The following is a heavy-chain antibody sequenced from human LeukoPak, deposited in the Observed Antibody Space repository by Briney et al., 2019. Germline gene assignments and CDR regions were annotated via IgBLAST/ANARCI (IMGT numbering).Heavy chain of an antibody. V-gene: IGHV3-48*03. CDR2: ISSSGSTI. CDR1: GFTFSSYE. J-gene: IGHJ3*02. Sequence: GGSLRLSCAASGFTFSSYEMNWVRQAPGKGLEWVSYISSSGSTIYYADSVKGRFTISRDNAKNSLYLQMNSLRAEDTAVYYCAKSTTYYDILTGYAFDIWGQGTMVTVSS. D-gene: IGHD3-9*01. CDR3: AKSTTYYDILTGYAFDI.